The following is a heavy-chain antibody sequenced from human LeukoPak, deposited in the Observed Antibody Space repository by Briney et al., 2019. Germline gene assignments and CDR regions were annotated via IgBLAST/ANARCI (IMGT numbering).Heavy chain of an antibody. Sequence: SVKVSCKASGGTFSNSPVKWIRQAPGQGLEWMGGYIPLFGTTFYARRFQGRLAFRTDDSTGTADMTLTNLTSGDTAVYFCAKGGPSGFFGPGMRQALDVWGQGTTVIVSS. CDR2: YIPLFGTT. D-gene: IGHD3-10*01. CDR3: AKGGPSGFFGPGMRQALDV. V-gene: IGHV1-69*05. J-gene: IGHJ6*02. CDR1: GGTFSNSP.